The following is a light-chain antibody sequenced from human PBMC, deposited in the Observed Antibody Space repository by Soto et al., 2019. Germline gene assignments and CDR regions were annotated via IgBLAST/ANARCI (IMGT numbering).Light chain of an antibody. V-gene: IGLV2-8*01. CDR3: SSYAGNSNLV. CDR2: EVS. Sequence: QPVLTQPPSASGSPGQSVTISCTGTSSDVGGYNYVSWYQQHPGKAPKLMTYEVSKRPSGVPDRFSGSKSGNTASLTVSGLQAEDEADYYCSSYAGNSNLVFGGGTKVTVL. CDR1: SSDVGGYNY. J-gene: IGLJ2*01.